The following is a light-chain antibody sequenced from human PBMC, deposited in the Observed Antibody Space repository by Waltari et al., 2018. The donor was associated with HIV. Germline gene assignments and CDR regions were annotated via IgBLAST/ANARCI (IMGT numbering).Light chain of an antibody. V-gene: IGKV3D-15*01. Sequence: EVVMTQSPATLSVSPGERVTLSCRTSQNVSSDLAWLQQRPGQAPRLLIYGAVTRASGIPARISGSGSGTEFILTISRLQSEDFAVYYCQQYNNWPLSFGQGTKLEIK. J-gene: IGKJ2*01. CDR1: QNVSSD. CDR2: GAV. CDR3: QQYNNWPLS.